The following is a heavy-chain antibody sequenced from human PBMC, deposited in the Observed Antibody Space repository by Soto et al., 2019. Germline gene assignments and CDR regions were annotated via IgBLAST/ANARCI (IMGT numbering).Heavy chain of an antibody. CDR3: AKDLIAAAGCYYYYYGMDV. CDR1: GFSFRDYY. V-gene: IGHV3-11*01. J-gene: IGHJ6*02. CDR2: ISLSGGSI. Sequence: GGSLRLSCTASGFSFRDYYMSWIRQAPGKGLEWLSYISLSGGSILYADSVKGRFTISRDNAKNSLYLQMNSLRAEDTAVYYCAKDLIAAAGCYYYYYGMDVWGQGNTVTVSS. D-gene: IGHD6-13*01.